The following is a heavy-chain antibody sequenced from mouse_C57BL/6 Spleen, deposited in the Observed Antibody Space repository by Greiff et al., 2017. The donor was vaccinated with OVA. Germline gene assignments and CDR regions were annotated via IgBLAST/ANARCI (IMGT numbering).Heavy chain of an antibody. J-gene: IGHJ1*03. Sequence: EVKLVESEGGLVQPGSSMKLSCTASGFTFSDYYMDWVRQVPEKGLEWVANINYDGSSTYYLDSLKSRFIISRDNAKNILYLQMSSLKSEDTATYYCARDQLGRSYWYFDVWGTGTTVTVSS. CDR1: GFTFSDYY. D-gene: IGHD4-1*02. CDR2: INYDGSST. CDR3: ARDQLGRSYWYFDV. V-gene: IGHV5-16*01.